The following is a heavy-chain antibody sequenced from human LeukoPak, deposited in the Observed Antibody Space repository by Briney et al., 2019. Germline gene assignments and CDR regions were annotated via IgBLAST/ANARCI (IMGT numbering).Heavy chain of an antibody. D-gene: IGHD3-9*01. Sequence: PGGSLRLSCAASGFTLSDHYMNWIRLAPGRGLEWLSYINPSGTSKVYADSVKGRLTISRDNAKNTVYLQMNSLRAEDTAVYFCTGFSRYYYYGLHVWGLGTTVIVSS. CDR1: GFTLSDHY. J-gene: IGHJ6*02. V-gene: IGHV3-11*01. CDR2: INPSGTSK. CDR3: TGFSRYYYYGLHV.